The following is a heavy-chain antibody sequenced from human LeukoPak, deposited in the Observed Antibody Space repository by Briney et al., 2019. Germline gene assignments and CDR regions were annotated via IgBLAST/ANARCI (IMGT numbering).Heavy chain of an antibody. V-gene: IGHV1-69*13. Sequence: ASVKVSCKASGGTFNSYAISWVRQAPGQGLEWMGGIIPIFGTANYAQKFQGRVTITADESTSTAYMELSSLRSEDTAVYYCAKVGATIKPTFDPWGQGTLVTVSS. CDR3: AKVGATIKPTFDP. J-gene: IGHJ5*02. CDR2: IIPIFGTA. CDR1: GGTFNSYA. D-gene: IGHD1-26*01.